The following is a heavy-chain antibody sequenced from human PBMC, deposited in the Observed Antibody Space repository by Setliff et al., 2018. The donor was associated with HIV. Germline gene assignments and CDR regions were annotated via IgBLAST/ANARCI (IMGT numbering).Heavy chain of an antibody. Sequence: PSETLSLTCTVSGGSISSGNSYWSWIRQPAVKGLEWIGHIYTSGNTNYNPSLKGRVAISGYTSKKHFSLTLNSVTAADTAVYYCTRGCSGGACSTDAFDTWGQGTMVTVSS. J-gene: IGHJ3*02. D-gene: IGHD2-15*01. CDR2: IYTSGNT. V-gene: IGHV4-61*09. CDR3: TRGCSGGACSTDAFDT. CDR1: GGSISSGNSY.